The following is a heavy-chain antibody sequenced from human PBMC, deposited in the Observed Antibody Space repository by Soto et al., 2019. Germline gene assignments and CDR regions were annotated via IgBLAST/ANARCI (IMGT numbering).Heavy chain of an antibody. CDR1: GYSISSSNC. V-gene: IGHV4-28*01. Sequence: SETLSLTCAVSGYSISSSNCWGWIRQPPGKGLEGIGYIYYSGTTYYNPSLKSRVTMSVDTSKNQFSLKLTSVTAVDTAVYYCARRQIQGPIDYWGQGTLVTVSS. CDR2: IYYSGTT. J-gene: IGHJ4*02. CDR3: ARRQIQGPIDY.